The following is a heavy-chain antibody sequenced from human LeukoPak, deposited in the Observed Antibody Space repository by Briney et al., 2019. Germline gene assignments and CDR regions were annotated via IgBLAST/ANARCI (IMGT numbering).Heavy chain of an antibody. CDR2: IYHSGST. CDR3: ARTKSEWLPDAFDI. D-gene: IGHD3-3*01. V-gene: IGHV4-38-2*02. J-gene: IGHJ3*02. CDR1: GYSISSGYY. Sequence: SETLSFTCTVSGYSISSGYYWGWIRQSPGKGLEWIGSIYHSGSTYYNPSLKSRVTISVDTSKNQFSLKLSSVTAADTAVYYCARTKSEWLPDAFDIWGQGTMVTVSS.